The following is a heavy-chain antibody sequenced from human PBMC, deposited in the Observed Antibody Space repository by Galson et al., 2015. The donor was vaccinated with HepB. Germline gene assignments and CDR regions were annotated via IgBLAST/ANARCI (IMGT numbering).Heavy chain of an antibody. CDR3: ARGDCSGGSCPLNWFDP. CDR2: IYHSGST. D-gene: IGHD2-15*01. V-gene: IGHV4-4*02. J-gene: IGHJ5*02. Sequence: ETLSLTCAVSGGSISSSNWWSWVRQPPGKGLEWIGEIYHSGSTYYNPSLKSRVTISVDTSKNQFSLKLSSVTAADTAVYYCARGDCSGGSCPLNWFDPWGQGTLVTVSS. CDR1: GGSISSSNW.